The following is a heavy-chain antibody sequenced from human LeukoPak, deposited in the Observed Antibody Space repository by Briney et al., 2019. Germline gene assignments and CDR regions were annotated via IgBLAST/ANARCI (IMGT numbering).Heavy chain of an antibody. V-gene: IGHV4-34*01. CDR1: GGSFNGYY. Sequence: SETLSLTCAVYGGSFNGYYWSWIRQPPGKGLEWIGEINHRRSTNYNPSLKSRVTISVDTSKNQFSLKVRSVTAADTAVYYCARSWRPDPFDYWGQGTLVTVSS. J-gene: IGHJ4*02. CDR2: INHRRST. CDR3: ARSWRPDPFDY. D-gene: IGHD3-3*01.